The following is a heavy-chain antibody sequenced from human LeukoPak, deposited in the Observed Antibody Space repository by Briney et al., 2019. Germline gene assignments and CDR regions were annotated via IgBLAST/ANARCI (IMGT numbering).Heavy chain of an antibody. CDR2: INHSGST. CDR3: ARDIEGYSYGFFDY. CDR1: GGSFSGYY. D-gene: IGHD5-18*01. J-gene: IGHJ4*02. Sequence: SETLSLTCAVYGGSFSGYYWSWIRQPPGKGLEWIGEINHSGSTNYNPSLKSRVTISVDTSKNQFSLKLSSVTAADTAVYYCARDIEGYSYGFFDYWGQGTLVTVSS. V-gene: IGHV4-34*01.